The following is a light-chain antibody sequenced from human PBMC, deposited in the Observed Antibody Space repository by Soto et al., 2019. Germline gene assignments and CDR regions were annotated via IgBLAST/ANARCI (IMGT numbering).Light chain of an antibody. CDR1: QSVTSSY. V-gene: IGKV3-20*01. CDR2: GAS. Sequence: EIVLTQSPGTLSLSPGERATLSCRASQSVTSSYLAWYQQKPGQPPRLLIYGASSRATGVPDRFSGSGSGTDFTLTITRLEPEDFAVYYCQQYGSSPLMYTFGQGTKLGVK. CDR3: QQYGSSPLMYT. J-gene: IGKJ2*01.